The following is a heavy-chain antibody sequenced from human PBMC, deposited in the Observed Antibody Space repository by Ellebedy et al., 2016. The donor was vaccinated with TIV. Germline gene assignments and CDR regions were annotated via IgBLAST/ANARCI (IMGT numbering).Heavy chain of an antibody. Sequence: PGGSLRLSCAASGISFSHRWMNWVRQAPGRGLEWVGRIKTTAAAGAPDYAATVKGRFTISRDDSKNTLYLQMTNLKVDDTGVYYCTTEQWELYFWGQGTLVTVSS. CDR3: TTEQWELYF. V-gene: IGHV3-15*05. D-gene: IGHD1-26*01. J-gene: IGHJ4*02. CDR2: IKTTAAAGAP. CDR1: GISFSHRW.